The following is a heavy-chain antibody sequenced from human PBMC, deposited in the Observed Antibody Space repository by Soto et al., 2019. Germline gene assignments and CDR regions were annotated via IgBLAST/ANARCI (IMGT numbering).Heavy chain of an antibody. CDR2: IYHSGST. CDR1: GGSISSGGYS. D-gene: IGHD3-22*01. Sequence: PSETLSLTCAVSGGSISSGGYSWSWIRQPPGKGLEWIGYIYHSGSTYYNPSLKSRVTISVDRSKNQFSLKLSSVTATDTAVYYWARGKWLLLIFEYWGQGTLVTVSS. CDR3: ARGKWLLLIFEY. J-gene: IGHJ4*02. V-gene: IGHV4-30-2*01.